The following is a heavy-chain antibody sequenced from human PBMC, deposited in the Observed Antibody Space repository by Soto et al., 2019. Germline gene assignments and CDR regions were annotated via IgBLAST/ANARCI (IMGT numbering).Heavy chain of an antibody. CDR1: GFSFSSYG. V-gene: IGHV3-33*03. J-gene: IGHJ3*02. Sequence: PGGSLRLSCAASGFSFSSYGMHWVCQAPGKGLDWVAVIWYDGSNKYYADPVKGRFTTSRDNSKNTLYLQMNSLRVEDTAVYYCARAQYTGSYFDACDIWGQGTMVTVSS. D-gene: IGHD1-26*01. CDR2: IWYDGSNK. CDR3: ARAQYTGSYFDACDI.